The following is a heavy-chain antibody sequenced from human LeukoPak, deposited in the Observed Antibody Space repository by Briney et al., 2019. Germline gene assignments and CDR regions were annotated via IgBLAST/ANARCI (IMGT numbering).Heavy chain of an antibody. CDR2: INHSGST. J-gene: IGHJ5*02. V-gene: IGHV4-34*01. D-gene: IGHD4-17*01. CDR3: ARGAHDYGDYVFINFDP. CDR1: GGSFSGYY. Sequence: SETLSLTCAVYGGSFSGYYWSWIRQPPGKGLEWIGEINHSGSTNYNPSLKSRVTISVDTSKNQFSLKLSSVTAADTAVYYCARGAHDYGDYVFINFDPWGQGTLVTVSS.